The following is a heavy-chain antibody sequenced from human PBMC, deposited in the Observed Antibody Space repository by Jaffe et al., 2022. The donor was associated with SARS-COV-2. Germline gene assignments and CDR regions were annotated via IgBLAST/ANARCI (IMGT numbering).Heavy chain of an antibody. D-gene: IGHD6-13*01. J-gene: IGHJ4*02. V-gene: IGHV4-31*03. CDR1: GTSISSVGYY. Sequence: QVQLQESGPGLVKPSQTLSLTCTVSGTSISSVGYYWTWIRQLPGKGLEWIGYISNSGSTYYNPSLKSRVTISEDTSKNQFSLQLSSVTAADTAVFYCATLGAGHRLFHYWGQGTLVTVSS. CDR3: ATLGAGHRLFHY. CDR2: ISNSGST.